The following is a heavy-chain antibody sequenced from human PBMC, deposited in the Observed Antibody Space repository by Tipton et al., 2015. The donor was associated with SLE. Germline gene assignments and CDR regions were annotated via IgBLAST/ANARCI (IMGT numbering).Heavy chain of an antibody. J-gene: IGHJ3*02. D-gene: IGHD3-10*01. V-gene: IGHV4-34*01. CDR2: INHSGST. Sequence: TLSLTCAVYGGSFSGYYWSWIRQPPGKGLEWIGEINHSGSTNSNPSPKSRGTISVDTSKNQISLKLSSVSAADTAVYYCARRRGCFDIWGQGTMVTVSS. CDR1: GGSFSGYY. CDR3: ARRRGCFDI.